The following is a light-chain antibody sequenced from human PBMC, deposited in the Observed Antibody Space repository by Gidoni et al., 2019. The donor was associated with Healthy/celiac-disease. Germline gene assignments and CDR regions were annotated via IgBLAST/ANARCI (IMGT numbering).Light chain of an antibody. CDR2: DAS. CDR1: QDISNY. J-gene: IGKJ4*01. V-gene: IGKV1-33*01. CDR3: QQYDNLALT. Sequence: DLQMTHSPSSLSASIGDRVTITCQASQDISNYLKWYQQKPGKSPKLRIYDASNVETGVPLRFRGSGSGTDVTFMISSLQPEDIATYYCQQYDNLALTFGVXTKVEIK.